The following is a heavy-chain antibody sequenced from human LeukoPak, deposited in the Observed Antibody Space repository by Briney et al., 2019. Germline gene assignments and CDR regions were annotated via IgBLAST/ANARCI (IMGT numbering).Heavy chain of an antibody. CDR2: IYYSGST. CDR1: GGSISSGGYY. D-gene: IGHD3-3*01. CDR3: TRVTIFGVPDYFDY. V-gene: IGHV4-31*03. Sequence: PSETLSLTCTVSGGSISSGGYYWSWIRQHPGKGLEWIGYIYYSGSTYYNPSLKSRVTVSVDTSKNQFSLKLSSVTAADTAVYYCTRVTIFGVPDYFDYWGQGTLVTVSS. J-gene: IGHJ4*02.